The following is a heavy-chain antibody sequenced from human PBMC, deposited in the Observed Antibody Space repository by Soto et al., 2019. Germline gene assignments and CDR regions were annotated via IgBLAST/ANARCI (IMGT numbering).Heavy chain of an antibody. Sequence: QVQLVQSGPEVKKPGASVKVSCKAAGYTFTNYGITWVRQAPGQGLEWMGWIITYSGNTNYARKLQDRVSLTADTSTSPAYMELRSLRSDDTAVYYCARIPGYSTTWYYAFDIWGQGTLVTVSS. D-gene: IGHD6-13*01. CDR1: GYTFTNYG. CDR3: ARIPGYSTTWYYAFDI. CDR2: IITYSGNT. J-gene: IGHJ3*02. V-gene: IGHV1-18*01.